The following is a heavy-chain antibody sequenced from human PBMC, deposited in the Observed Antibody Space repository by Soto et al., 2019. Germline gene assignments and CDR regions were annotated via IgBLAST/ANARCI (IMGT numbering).Heavy chain of an antibody. Sequence: GGSLRLSCAASGFTFSGSAMHWVRQASGKGLEWVGRIRSKANSYATAYAASVKGRFTISRDDSKNTAYLQMNSLKTEDTAVYYCTIAAAGWVYWGQGTLVTVSS. CDR1: GFTFSGSA. D-gene: IGHD6-13*01. V-gene: IGHV3-73*01. J-gene: IGHJ4*02. CDR3: TIAAAGWVY. CDR2: IRSKANSYAT.